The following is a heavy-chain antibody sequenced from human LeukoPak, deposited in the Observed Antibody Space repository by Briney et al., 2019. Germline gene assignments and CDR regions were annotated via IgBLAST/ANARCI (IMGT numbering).Heavy chain of an antibody. CDR3: ARGYCGGDCYGD. Sequence: GGSLRLSCAASGFTFSSYSMNWVRQAPGKGLEWVSYISSSSSTIYYADSVKGRFTISRDNTKSSLYLQMNSLRAEDMAVYYCARGYCGGDCYGDWGQGTLVTVSS. CDR1: GFTFSSYS. J-gene: IGHJ1*01. D-gene: IGHD2-21*02. V-gene: IGHV3-48*04. CDR2: ISSSSSTI.